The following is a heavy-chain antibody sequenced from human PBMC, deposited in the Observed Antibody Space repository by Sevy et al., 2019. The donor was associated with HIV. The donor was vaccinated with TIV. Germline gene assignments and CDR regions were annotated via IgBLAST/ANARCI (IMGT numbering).Heavy chain of an antibody. Sequence: GGSLRLSCAASGFTFGDSYMDWVRQAPGKGLEWVGRIRNKANSYTTEYAASVKGRFIISRDDSKNLLYLQMNSLNTEDSAVYYCGRCNAATRGYYSMDVWGKGTMVTVSS. CDR1: GFTFGDSY. V-gene: IGHV3-72*01. CDR3: GRCNAATRGYYSMDV. J-gene: IGHJ6*03. D-gene: IGHD2-15*01. CDR2: IRNKANSYTT.